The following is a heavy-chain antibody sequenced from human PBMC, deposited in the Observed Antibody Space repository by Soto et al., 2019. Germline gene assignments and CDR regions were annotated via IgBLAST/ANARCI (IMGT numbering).Heavy chain of an antibody. J-gene: IGHJ4*02. CDR3: ASVHIVATMRGDS. Sequence: EVQLVESGGGLVKPGGSLRLSCAASGFTFSSYSMNWVRQAPGKGLEWVSYISSRSSYIYYTASVKGSFNISRDNAKDSLCLQMNSLGAEDTAVYYGASVHIVATMRGDSWGQGTLVTVSS. D-gene: IGHD5-12*01. CDR1: GFTFSSYS. V-gene: IGHV3-21*01. CDR2: ISSRSSYI.